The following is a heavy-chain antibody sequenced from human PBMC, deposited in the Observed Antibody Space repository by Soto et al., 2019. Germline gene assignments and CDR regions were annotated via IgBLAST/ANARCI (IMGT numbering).Heavy chain of an antibody. Sequence: SLILSFGASGFTFDDYAMHWVRQVPGKGLEWVSGINWNSGSIGYGDSVKGRFAISRDNAKNSLHLQMNSLSAEDTAFYYCVKDESINWYSGHFRHWGQGTLVT. D-gene: IGHD6-13*01. CDR1: GFTFDDYA. J-gene: IGHJ1*01. CDR3: VKDESINWYSGHFRH. CDR2: INWNSGSI. V-gene: IGHV3-9*01.